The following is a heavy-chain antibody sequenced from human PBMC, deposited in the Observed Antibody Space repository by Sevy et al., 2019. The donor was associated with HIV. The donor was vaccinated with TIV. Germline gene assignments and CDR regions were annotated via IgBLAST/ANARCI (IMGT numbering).Heavy chain of an antibody. Sequence: SETLSLTCTVSGGSISSYYWSWIRQPAGKGLEWIGRIYTSGSTNYNPSLKSRVTMSVDTSKNQFSLKLSSVTAEDTAVYYCARNRDDSSGFHMDVWGQGTTVTVSS. CDR1: GGSISSYY. CDR2: IYTSGST. CDR3: ARNRDDSSGFHMDV. J-gene: IGHJ6*02. V-gene: IGHV4-4*07. D-gene: IGHD5-12*01.